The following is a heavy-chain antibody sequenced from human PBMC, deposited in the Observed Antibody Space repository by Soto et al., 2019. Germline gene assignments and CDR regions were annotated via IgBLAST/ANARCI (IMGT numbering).Heavy chain of an antibody. Sequence: SSETLSLTCTVSGGSISSSSYYWGWIRQPPGKGLEWIGSIYYSGSTYYNPSLKSRVTISVDTSKNQFSLKLSSVTAADTAVYYCARHRRGHYDILTGYYPYYYYGMDVWGQGTTVTV. CDR2: IYYSGST. J-gene: IGHJ6*02. D-gene: IGHD3-9*01. V-gene: IGHV4-39*01. CDR1: GGSISSSSYY. CDR3: ARHRRGHYDILTGYYPYYYYGMDV.